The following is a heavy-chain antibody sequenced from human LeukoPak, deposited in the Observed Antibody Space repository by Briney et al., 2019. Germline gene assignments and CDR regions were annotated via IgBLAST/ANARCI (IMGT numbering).Heavy chain of an antibody. J-gene: IGHJ4*02. CDR2: KKQHESEK. V-gene: IGHV3-7*03. CDR3: AKSRYFDWLPPSPAPFDY. CDR1: GFTFSSHW. D-gene: IGHD3-9*01. Sequence: PGRSLRLPCGASGFTFSSHWVSWVRQAPGKALELVAKKKQHESEKYYVDSVKGRFTISRDNSKNTLYLQMNRLRAEDTAVYYCAKSRYFDWLPPSPAPFDYWGQGTLVTVSS.